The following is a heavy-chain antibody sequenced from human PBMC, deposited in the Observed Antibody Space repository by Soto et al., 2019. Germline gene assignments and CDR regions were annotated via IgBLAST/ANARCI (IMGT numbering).Heavy chain of an antibody. V-gene: IGHV1-24*01. CDR1: GYTLTELS. Sequence: GASVKVSCKVSGYTLTELSMHWVRQAPGKGLEWMGGFDPEDAETIYAQKFQGRVTMTEDTSTDTAYMELSSLRSEDTAVYYCTTDQYGYNIYWGQGTLVTVSS. D-gene: IGHD5-12*01. CDR3: TTDQYGYNIY. CDR2: FDPEDAET. J-gene: IGHJ4*02.